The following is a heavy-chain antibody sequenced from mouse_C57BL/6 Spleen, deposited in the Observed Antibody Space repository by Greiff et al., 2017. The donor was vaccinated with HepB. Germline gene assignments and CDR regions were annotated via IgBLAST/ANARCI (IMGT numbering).Heavy chain of an antibody. CDR3: ARQGVHCYGTPYYFDY. CDR2: IDPSDSET. V-gene: IGHV1-52*01. D-gene: IGHD1-1*01. CDR1: GYTFTSYW. J-gene: IGHJ2*01. Sequence: QVQLQQPGAELVRPGSSVKLSCKASGYTFTSYWMHWVKQRPIQGLEWIGNIDPSDSETHYNQKFKDKATLTVDKSSSTAYMQLSSLTSEDSAVYYCARQGVHCYGTPYYFDYWGQGTTLTVSS.